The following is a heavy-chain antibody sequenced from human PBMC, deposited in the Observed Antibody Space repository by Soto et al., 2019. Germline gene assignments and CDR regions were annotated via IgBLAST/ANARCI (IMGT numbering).Heavy chain of an antibody. D-gene: IGHD2-15*01. CDR3: DRAGPYCSGGTCTVSWFDP. Sequence: PSETLSLTCAVSGGSISSGGYSWSWIRQPPGKGLELIGYIYHSGITYYNPSLKSRVTISVDRSKNQFSLKLSSVTAADTDVYYFDRAGPYCSGGTCTVSWFDPWGQGTLVTVSS. V-gene: IGHV4-30-2*01. CDR2: IYHSGIT. CDR1: GGSISSGGYS. J-gene: IGHJ5*02.